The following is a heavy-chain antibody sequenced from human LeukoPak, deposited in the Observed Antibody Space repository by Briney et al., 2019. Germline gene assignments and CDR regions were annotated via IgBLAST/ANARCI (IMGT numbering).Heavy chain of an antibody. Sequence: PGGSLRLSCAASGFAFSNQSMGWVRQASGKGLEWVSVISDSGDITYYADSVKGRFTISRDNAKNSLYLQMNSLRAEDTAVYYCARDPVSSSWYGYFQHWGQGTLVGVSS. CDR2: ISDSGDIT. CDR1: GFAFSNQS. CDR3: ARDPVSSSWYGYFQH. V-gene: IGHV3-23*01. D-gene: IGHD6-13*01. J-gene: IGHJ1*01.